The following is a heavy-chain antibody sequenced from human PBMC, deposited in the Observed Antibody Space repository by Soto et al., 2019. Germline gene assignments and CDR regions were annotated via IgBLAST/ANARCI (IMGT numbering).Heavy chain of an antibody. CDR3: ARDWAAAAPDY. CDR1: GFTFSSYA. V-gene: IGHV3-30-3*01. D-gene: IGHD6-13*01. CDR2: ISYDGSNK. J-gene: IGHJ4*02. Sequence: GGSLRLSCAASGFTFSSYAMHWVRQAPGKGLEWVAVISYDGSNKYYADSVKGRFTISRDNSKNTLYLQMNSLRAEDTAVYYCARDWAAAAPDYWGQGTLVTVSS.